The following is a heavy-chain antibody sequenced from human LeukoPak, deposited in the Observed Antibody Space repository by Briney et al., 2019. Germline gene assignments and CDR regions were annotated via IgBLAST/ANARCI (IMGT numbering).Heavy chain of an antibody. CDR2: ISSSSSYI. D-gene: IGHD6-19*01. Sequence: KPGGSLRLSCAASGFTFSSYEMNWVRQAPGKGLEWVSSISSSSSYIYYADSVKGRFTISRDNAKNSLYLQMNSLRAEDTAVYYCARGGSKWLATDDAFDIWGQGTMVTVSS. CDR1: GFTFSSYE. J-gene: IGHJ3*02. V-gene: IGHV3-21*01. CDR3: ARGGSKWLATDDAFDI.